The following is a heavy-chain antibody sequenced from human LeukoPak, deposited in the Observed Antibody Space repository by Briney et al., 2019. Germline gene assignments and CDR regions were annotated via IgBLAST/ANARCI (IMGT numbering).Heavy chain of an antibody. CDR3: ARDLSIGGNAGFDY. CDR2: INPNCGGT. J-gene: IGHJ4*02. V-gene: IGHV1-2*02. Sequence: SVKDTFQASGYTFTRYYMHWVRQARGQGLEWMGCINPNCGGTNYAQKFRGRVTTTRETSISTAYMELSRLRSNATAVFYCARDLSIGGNAGFDYWGQGTLVTVSS. CDR1: GYTFTRYY. D-gene: IGHD4-23*01.